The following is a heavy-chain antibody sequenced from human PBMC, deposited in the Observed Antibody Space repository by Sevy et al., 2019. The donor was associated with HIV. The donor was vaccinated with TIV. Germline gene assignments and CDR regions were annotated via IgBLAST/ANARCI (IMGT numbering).Heavy chain of an antibody. CDR2: IKEDGSEK. CDR3: ARDAGYCSSTSCYRGDYFDY. Sequence: GGSLRLSCVASGFTFSGNWMSWVRQAPGKGLEWVADIKEDGSEKYYVDSVKGRFTISRDNAKKSLYLQMNNPRAEDTAVYYCARDAGYCSSTSCYRGDYFDYWGQGTLVTVSS. V-gene: IGHV3-7*01. D-gene: IGHD2-2*02. CDR1: GFTFSGNW. J-gene: IGHJ4*02.